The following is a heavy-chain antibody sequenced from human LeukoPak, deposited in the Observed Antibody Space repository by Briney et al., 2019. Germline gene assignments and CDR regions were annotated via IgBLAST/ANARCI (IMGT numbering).Heavy chain of an antibody. J-gene: IGHJ4*02. V-gene: IGHV3-7*01. CDR3: ARDEAYSGYERDFDY. Sequence: GGSLRLSCAASGFTFSSYWMSWVRQAPGKGLEWVASMKQDGSEKYYVDSVKGRFTISRDNAKNSLYLQMNSLRAEDTAVYYCARDEAYSGYERDFDYSGQGTLVTGSS. D-gene: IGHD5-12*01. CDR2: MKQDGSEK. CDR1: GFTFSSYW.